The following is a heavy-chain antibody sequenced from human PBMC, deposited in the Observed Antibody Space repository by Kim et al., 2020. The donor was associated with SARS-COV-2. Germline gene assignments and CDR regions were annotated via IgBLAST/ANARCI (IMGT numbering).Heavy chain of an antibody. CDR2: IYYSGNT. CDR1: GGSISSSSYY. Sequence: SETLSLTCVVSGGSISSSSYYWGWIRQPPGKGLEWVGSIYYSGNTHFNAPLKSRVSISVDTSTNRFFLRLSSVTAADTAIYYCEGRTTSYRFSSGYPFTFDSWGLGTLLTVSA. V-gene: IGHV4-39*01. CDR3: EGRTTSYRFSSGYPFTFDS. J-gene: IGHJ4*02. D-gene: IGHD3-22*01.